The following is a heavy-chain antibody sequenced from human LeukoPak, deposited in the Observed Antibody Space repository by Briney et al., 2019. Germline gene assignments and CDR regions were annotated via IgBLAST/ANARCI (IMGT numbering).Heavy chain of an antibody. CDR2: INHSGST. Sequence: SETLSLTCAVYGGSFSGYYWSWIRQPPGKGLEWIGEINHSGSTNYNPSLKSRVTISVDTSKNQFSLKLSSVTAADTAVYYCARGYDFWSGYLTYYYYMDVWGKGTTVTVSS. V-gene: IGHV4-34*01. J-gene: IGHJ6*03. D-gene: IGHD3-3*01. CDR1: GGSFSGYY. CDR3: ARGYDFWSGYLTYYYYMDV.